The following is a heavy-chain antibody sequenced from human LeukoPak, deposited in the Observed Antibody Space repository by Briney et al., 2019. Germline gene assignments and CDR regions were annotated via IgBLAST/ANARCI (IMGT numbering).Heavy chain of an antibody. J-gene: IGHJ3*02. Sequence: RTSETLSLTCTVSGGSISSSSYYWGWIRQPPGKGLEWIGSIYYSGSTYYNPSLKSRVTISVDTSKNQFSLKLSSVTAADTAVYYCARRRYDYVWGSYRYGAREAFDIWGQGTMVTVSS. V-gene: IGHV4-39*07. CDR3: ARRRYDYVWGSYRYGAREAFDI. D-gene: IGHD3-16*02. CDR1: GGSISSSSYY. CDR2: IYYSGST.